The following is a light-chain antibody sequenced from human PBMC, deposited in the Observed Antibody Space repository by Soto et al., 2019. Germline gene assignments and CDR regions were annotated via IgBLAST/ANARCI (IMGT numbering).Light chain of an antibody. CDR3: QQYNNWPRT. CDR1: QSVDSN. V-gene: IGKV3-15*01. J-gene: IGKJ1*01. CDR2: GAS. Sequence: EIVLTQSPATLSVSPGQRATLSCGASQSVDSNLAWYQQKPGRVPRILIYGASTRATCIPARFSGSGSGTEFTLTISSLQSEDFAVYDCQQYNNWPRTFGQGTKVDIK.